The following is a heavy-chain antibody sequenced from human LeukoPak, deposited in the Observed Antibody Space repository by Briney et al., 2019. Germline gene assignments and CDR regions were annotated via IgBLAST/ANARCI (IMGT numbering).Heavy chain of an antibody. CDR1: GYSFTCYL. CDR2: VDPSDSYT. Sequence: GESLKISCKCSGYSFTCYLISWVRPMPGKGLEWTGRVDPSDSYTNHSPSFQGHVTISADKSISTAYRQWSSLKASDTAMYYCATYDYWGQGTLVTVSS. CDR3: ATYDY. V-gene: IGHV5-10-1*01. J-gene: IGHJ4*02.